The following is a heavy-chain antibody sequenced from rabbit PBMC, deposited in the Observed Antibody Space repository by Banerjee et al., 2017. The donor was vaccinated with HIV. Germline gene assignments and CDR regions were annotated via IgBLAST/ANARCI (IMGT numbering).Heavy chain of an antibody. Sequence: QEQLEESGGDLVKPEGSLTLTCTASGFSFSSSYWICWVRQAPGKGLEWIACIDTNSGNAVYASWAKGRFTISKTSSTTVTLQMTSLTAADTATYLCARDLGGSIHLWGPGTLVTVS. J-gene: IGHJ4*01. CDR2: IDTNSGNA. CDR3: ARDLGGSIHL. CDR1: GFSFSSSYW. V-gene: IGHV1S45*01. D-gene: IGHD4-2*01.